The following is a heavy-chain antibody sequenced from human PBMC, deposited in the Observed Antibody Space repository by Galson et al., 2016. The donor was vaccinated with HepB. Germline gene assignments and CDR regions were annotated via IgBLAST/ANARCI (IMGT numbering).Heavy chain of an antibody. J-gene: IGHJ4*02. V-gene: IGHV4-4*02. CDR2: IYHTGTS. D-gene: IGHD3-10*01. CDR3: ARSSGNPSHFDL. CDR1: GASINTSNW. Sequence: ETLSLTCAVSGASINTSNWWAWVRQAPGQGREWIGEIYHTGTSNNNPFLNGRFTLSIDKSTNQFSLNLTAVTAADTAVYYCARSSGNPSHFDLWGQGTLVTASS.